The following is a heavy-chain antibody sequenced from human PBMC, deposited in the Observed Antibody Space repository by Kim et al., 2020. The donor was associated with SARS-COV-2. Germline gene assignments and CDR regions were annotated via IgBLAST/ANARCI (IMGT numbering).Heavy chain of an antibody. CDR1: GFTFTTSA. Sequence: GGSLRLSCVASGFTFTTSAMTWVRQVPGKGLEWVSSLTGGDGNTYYADSVKGRFTVSRDNSKNTLFLQMNSLRAEDTAIYYCAKSATTPYWGRGTRVTVS. CDR2: LTGGDGNT. CDR3: AKSATTPY. J-gene: IGHJ4*02. V-gene: IGHV3-23*01. D-gene: IGHD1-1*01.